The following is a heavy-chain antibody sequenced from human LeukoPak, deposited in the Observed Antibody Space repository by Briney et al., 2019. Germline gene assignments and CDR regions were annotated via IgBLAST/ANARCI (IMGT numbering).Heavy chain of an antibody. J-gene: IGHJ5*02. CDR3: ARTPMSYGDYRGWFDP. D-gene: IGHD4-17*01. Sequence: GGSLRLSCEFSGIIFSTYAMNWVRQAPGKGLEWISYISGSSSGSTSITQYADSVKGRFTISRDNAKNSLHLQMDSLSAEDTAVYYCARTPMSYGDYRGWFDPWGQGTLVTVSS. CDR2: ISGSSSGSTSIT. V-gene: IGHV3-48*04. CDR1: GIIFSTYA.